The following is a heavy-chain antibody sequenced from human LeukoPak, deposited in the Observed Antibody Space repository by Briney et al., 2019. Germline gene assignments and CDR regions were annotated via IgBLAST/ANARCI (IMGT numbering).Heavy chain of an antibody. J-gene: IGHJ4*02. Sequence: GGSLRLSCAASGFTFSGSAMHWVRQASGKGLEWVGRIRSKANSYATAYAASVKGRFTISRDDSKNTGYLQMNSLKTEDTAVYYCTSFYDYVWGSYRVIDYWGQGTLVTVSS. CDR3: TSFYDYVWGSYRVIDY. D-gene: IGHD3-16*02. V-gene: IGHV3-73*01. CDR2: IRSKANSYAT. CDR1: GFTFSGSA.